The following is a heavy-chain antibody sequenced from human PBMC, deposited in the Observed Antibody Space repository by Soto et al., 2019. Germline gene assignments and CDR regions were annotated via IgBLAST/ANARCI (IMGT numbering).Heavy chain of an antibody. V-gene: IGHV3-73*02. D-gene: IGHD1-1*01. CDR2: IRSKPNGHAT. CDR3: ARDWNHAVDY. CDR1: GFTFSESA. Sequence: EVQLVESGGGLVQPGGSLKLSCAASGFTFSESAVNWVRQASGKGLEWVGHIRSKPNGHATEYAASVKGRFTISRDDSKNTAYLQVDSLKSDDTAVYYCARDWNHAVDYWGQGTLVTVSS. J-gene: IGHJ4*02.